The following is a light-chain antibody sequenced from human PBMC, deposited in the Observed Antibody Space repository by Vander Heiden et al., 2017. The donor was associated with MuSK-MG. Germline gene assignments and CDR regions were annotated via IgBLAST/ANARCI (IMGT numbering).Light chain of an antibody. V-gene: IGKV3-20*01. CDR2: DTS. J-gene: IGKJ1*01. Sequence: EIVLTQSPGTLSLSPGERATLSCRASQSVTRGYLAWYQQRHDQAPRLLMYDTSRRATGIPDRFSGSGSGTDFTITISSLEPEDFAMYYCQQYGDSPQTFGQGTKVE. CDR1: QSVTRGY. CDR3: QQYGDSPQT.